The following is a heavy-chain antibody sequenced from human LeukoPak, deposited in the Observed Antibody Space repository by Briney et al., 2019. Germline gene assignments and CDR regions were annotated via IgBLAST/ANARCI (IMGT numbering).Heavy chain of an antibody. CDR2: INPNSGGT. CDR1: GYTFTCYY. Sequence: ASVTVSCKASGYTFTCYYMHWVRQAPGQGLEWMGWINPNSGGTNYAQKFQGRVTMTRDTSISTAYMELSRLRSDDTAVYYCARGGSSSYYYYYMDVWGKGTTVTISS. V-gene: IGHV1-2*02. CDR3: ARGGSSSYYYYYMDV. D-gene: IGHD6-13*01. J-gene: IGHJ6*03.